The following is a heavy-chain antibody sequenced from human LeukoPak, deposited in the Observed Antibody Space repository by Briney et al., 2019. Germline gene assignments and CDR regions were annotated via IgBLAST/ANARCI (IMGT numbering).Heavy chain of an antibody. CDR3: ASVSDYGDYGDY. Sequence: ASVKVSCKASGYTFTSYGISWVRQAPGQGLEWMGWISAYNGNTNYAQKLQSRVTMTTDTSTSTAYMELRSLRSDDTAVYYCASVSDYGDYGDYWGQGTLVTVSS. D-gene: IGHD4-17*01. J-gene: IGHJ4*02. CDR2: ISAYNGNT. CDR1: GYTFTSYG. V-gene: IGHV1-18*04.